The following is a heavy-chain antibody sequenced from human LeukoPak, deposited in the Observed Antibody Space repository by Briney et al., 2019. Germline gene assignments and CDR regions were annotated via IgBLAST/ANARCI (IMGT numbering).Heavy chain of an antibody. CDR1: GYSISSNNW. CDR3: ARNQAVAANRGAFDI. V-gene: IGHV4-28*01. Sequence: SSETLSLTCAVSGYSISSNNWWAWIRQPPGKGLEWIGYIYYSGNTYYNPYNPSLTSRVTMSVDTSKNQFSLKLDSVTEIDTGMYYCARNQAVAANRGAFDIWGQGTMVTVSS. CDR2: IYYSGNT. J-gene: IGHJ3*02. D-gene: IGHD6-19*01.